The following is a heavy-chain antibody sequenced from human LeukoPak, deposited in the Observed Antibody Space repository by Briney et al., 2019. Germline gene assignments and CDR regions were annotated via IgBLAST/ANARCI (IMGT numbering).Heavy chain of an antibody. Sequence: GGSLRLSCAASGFTFEDYALHWVRQAPGKGLEWVSLISGDGATTFYGDSVQGRFTISRDNSKNSLYLQMNSLRPEDSAFYYCTKDATPYTYVEFDYWGQGTLVTVSS. V-gene: IGHV3-43*02. CDR2: ISGDGATT. CDR3: TKDATPYTYVEFDY. D-gene: IGHD5-18*01. J-gene: IGHJ4*02. CDR1: GFTFEDYA.